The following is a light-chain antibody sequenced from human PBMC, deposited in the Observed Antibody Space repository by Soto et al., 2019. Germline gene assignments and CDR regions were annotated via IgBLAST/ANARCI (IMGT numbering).Light chain of an antibody. V-gene: IGKV2-28*01. CDR3: IQALQTPLT. CDR1: QSLLHSNGYNY. Sequence: DIVMTQSPLSLPVTPGEPASISCRSSQSLLHSNGYNYLDWYLQKPGQSPQLLIYLGSNRASGVPDMFSGSAAGTDFTLKISRVEAEDVGVYYCIQALQTPLTFGGGTKVDIK. J-gene: IGKJ4*01. CDR2: LGS.